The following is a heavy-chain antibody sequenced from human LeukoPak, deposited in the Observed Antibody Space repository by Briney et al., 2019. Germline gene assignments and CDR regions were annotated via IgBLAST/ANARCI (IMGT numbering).Heavy chain of an antibody. V-gene: IGHV1-2*02. Sequence: ASVKVSCKTSGYTFTGYYLHWVRQAPGQGLEWMGWINPNSGGTNSAQKFHGRVTMTRDTSISTAYMELSRLRSDDTAVYYCARGSMVRGLIIRYGMDVWGQGTTVTVSS. CDR1: GYTFTGYY. D-gene: IGHD3-10*01. J-gene: IGHJ6*02. CDR3: ARGSMVRGLIIRYGMDV. CDR2: INPNSGGT.